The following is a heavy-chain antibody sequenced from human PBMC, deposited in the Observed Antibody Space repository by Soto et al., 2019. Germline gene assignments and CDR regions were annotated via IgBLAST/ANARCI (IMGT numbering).Heavy chain of an antibody. V-gene: IGHV1-2*04. J-gene: IGHJ5*02. CDR2: INPNSGGT. CDR1: GYTFTGYY. Sequence: GASVKVSCKASGYTFTGYYMHWVRQAPGQGLEWMGWINPNSGGTNYAQKFQGWVTMTRDTSISTAYMELSRLRSDDTAVYYCARSRYYDSSGYYSAWGRGTLVTVSS. CDR3: ARSRYYDSSGYYSA. D-gene: IGHD3-22*01.